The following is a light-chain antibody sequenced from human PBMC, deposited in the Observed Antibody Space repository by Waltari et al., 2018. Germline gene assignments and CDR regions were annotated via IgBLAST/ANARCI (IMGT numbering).Light chain of an antibody. Sequence: SSELSQGPAVSVALGQTVRITCQGDDLRAGYVSWYQVKPGQAPVLVMYGEDRRPSGIPDRFSGSSSGNIDSLTITGAQAEDEADYFCTFRDNRHDRWVFGGGTKLTVL. CDR2: GED. CDR1: DLRAGY. V-gene: IGLV3-19*01. CDR3: TFRDNRHDRWV. J-gene: IGLJ3*02.